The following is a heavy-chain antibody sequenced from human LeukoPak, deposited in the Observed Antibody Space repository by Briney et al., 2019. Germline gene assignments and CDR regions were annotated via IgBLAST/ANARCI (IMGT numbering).Heavy chain of an antibody. Sequence: GGSLRLSCAASGFTFSSYSMNWVRQAPGKGLEWVSSISSSSSYIYYADLVKGRFTISRDNAKNSLYLQMNSLRAEDTAVYYCARGASEYYYGSGSPGDYWGQGTLVTVSS. CDR1: GFTFSSYS. J-gene: IGHJ4*02. CDR2: ISSSSSYI. V-gene: IGHV3-21*01. D-gene: IGHD3-10*01. CDR3: ARGASEYYYGSGSPGDY.